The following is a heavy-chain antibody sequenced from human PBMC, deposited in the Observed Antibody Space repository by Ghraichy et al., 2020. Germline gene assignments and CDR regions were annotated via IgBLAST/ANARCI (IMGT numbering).Heavy chain of an antibody. J-gene: IGHJ4*02. V-gene: IGHV3-53*01. Sequence: GESLNISCAASGFTVSSNDMSWVRQAPGKGLEWVSLIYTGGSTYYADSVKGRFTISRDTSKNTVYLQMNSLRAEDSAVYYCARDLNYWGQGTLVTVSS. CDR2: IYTGGST. CDR3: ARDLNY. CDR1: GFTVSSND.